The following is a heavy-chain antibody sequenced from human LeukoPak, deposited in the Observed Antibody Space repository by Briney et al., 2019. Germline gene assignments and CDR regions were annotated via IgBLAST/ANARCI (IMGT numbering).Heavy chain of an antibody. CDR3: ARGSGSGSQGLFDY. J-gene: IGHJ4*02. V-gene: IGHV1-18*01. Sequence: GASVKVSCKASGYTFINYGISWVRQAPGQGLEWMGWISAYNGNTNYAQKLQGRVTMTTDTSTSTAYMELRSLRSDDTAVYYCARGSGSGSQGLFDYWGQGTLVTVSS. D-gene: IGHD1-26*01. CDR1: GYTFINYG. CDR2: ISAYNGNT.